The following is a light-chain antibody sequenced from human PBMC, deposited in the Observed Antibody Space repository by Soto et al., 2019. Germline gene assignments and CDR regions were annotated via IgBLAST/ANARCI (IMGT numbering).Light chain of an antibody. Sequence: EIVLTQSPGTLSLSPGERATLSCRASQSISGSYLAWYQQRPGQAPSLIIYGASSRATGIPDRFSGSGSGTGFALTSSRLEHKVFAVYYCQHYGSSPRTCGQGTEVSIK. J-gene: IGKJ1*01. V-gene: IGKV3-20*01. CDR1: QSISGSY. CDR2: GAS. CDR3: QHYGSSPRT.